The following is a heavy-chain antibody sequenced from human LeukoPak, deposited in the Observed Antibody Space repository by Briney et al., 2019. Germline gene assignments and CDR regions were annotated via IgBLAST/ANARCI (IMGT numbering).Heavy chain of an antibody. J-gene: IGHJ4*02. V-gene: IGHV4-34*01. CDR3: ATLSSGYTDAIDY. Sequence: PSETLSLTCAVYGGSFSGYYWSWVRQPPGKGLEWIGEINHSGSTNYNPSLKIRVTISVDTSKTQFSLKLSSATAADTAVYYCATLSSGYTDAIDYWGQGTLVTVSS. CDR1: GGSFSGYY. CDR2: INHSGST. D-gene: IGHD3-22*01.